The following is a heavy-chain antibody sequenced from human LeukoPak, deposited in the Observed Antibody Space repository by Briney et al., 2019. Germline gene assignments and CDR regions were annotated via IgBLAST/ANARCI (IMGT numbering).Heavy chain of an antibody. V-gene: IGHV1-69*04. CDR1: GGTFSSYT. Sequence: SVKVSCKASGGTFSSYTISWVRQAPGQGLEWMGRIIPILGIANYAQKFQGRVTVTADKSTSTAYMELSRLRSEDTPVYYCARDLGVVVAAYNGFDPGGQGTLVTVSS. CDR3: ARDLGVVVAAYNGFDP. D-gene: IGHD2-15*01. CDR2: IIPILGIA. J-gene: IGHJ5*02.